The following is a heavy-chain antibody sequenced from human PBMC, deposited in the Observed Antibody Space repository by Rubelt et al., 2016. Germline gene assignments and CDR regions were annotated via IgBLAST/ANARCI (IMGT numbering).Heavy chain of an antibody. D-gene: IGHD3-10*01. V-gene: IGHV4-39*01. J-gene: IGHJ4*02. CDR2: IFYSGGT. CDR1: GGSISSSSYY. CDR3: ARVTMFRVIDY. Sequence: QLQLQESGPGLVKPSETLSLTCTVSGGSISSSSYYWGRNRQHPGKGLEWIGRIFYSGGTYFNPSLSIRVTMSVDTANTQFSLKLSSVSDADAAVYYCARVTMFRVIDYLGQGTLVTVSS.